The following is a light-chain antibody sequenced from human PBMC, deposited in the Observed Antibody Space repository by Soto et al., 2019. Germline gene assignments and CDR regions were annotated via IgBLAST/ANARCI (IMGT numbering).Light chain of an antibody. CDR3: QQYYRAPYS. CDR1: QTIFSSYDKDY. CDR2: WAS. V-gene: IGKV4-1*01. Sequence: DIVMTQSPDSLAVSLGERDTINCKSSQTIFSSYDKDYLAWYQQKPGQPPKLLIYWASNREAGVPDQFSGGGSGTDFTLTISSLQAEDVAVYYCQQYYRAPYSFGQGTKLEIK. J-gene: IGKJ2*01.